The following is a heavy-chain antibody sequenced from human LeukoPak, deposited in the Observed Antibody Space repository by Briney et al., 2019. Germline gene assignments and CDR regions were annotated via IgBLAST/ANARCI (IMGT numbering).Heavy chain of an antibody. CDR3: ARLQYCSGTSCYWFDP. V-gene: IGHV4-30-2*01. CDR1: GGSISSGLYS. D-gene: IGHD2-2*01. J-gene: IGHJ5*02. CDR2: IYHTGST. Sequence: SETLSLTCDVSGGSISSGLYSWSWMRQPRGKGLEWIGYIYHTGSTYYNPSLKSRVTISVDTSKNQFSLRLSSVTAADTAVYYCARLQYCSGTSCYWFDPWGQGTLVTVSS.